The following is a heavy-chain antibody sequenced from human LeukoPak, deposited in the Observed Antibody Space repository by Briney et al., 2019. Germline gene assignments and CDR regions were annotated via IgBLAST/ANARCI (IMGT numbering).Heavy chain of an antibody. Sequence: GGSLRLSCAASGFTFSGYSLNWVRQAPGKGLEWISYINPDNGIYSADSMKGRFTISRDNAKSSLYLQMTSLRAEDTAVYFCAGMTTVTLPGIDPWGQGTLVTVSS. CDR1: GFTFSGYS. V-gene: IGHV3-48*04. J-gene: IGHJ5*02. D-gene: IGHD4-17*01. CDR2: INPDNGI. CDR3: AGMTTVTLPGIDP.